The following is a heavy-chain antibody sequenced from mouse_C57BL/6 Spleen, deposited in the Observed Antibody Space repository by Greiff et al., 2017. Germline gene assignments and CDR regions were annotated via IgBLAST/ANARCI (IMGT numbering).Heavy chain of an antibody. J-gene: IGHJ2*01. CDR3: ARSHYYYGSKGYFDY. CDR1: GYAFSSSW. CDR2: IYPGDGDT. D-gene: IGHD1-1*01. V-gene: IGHV1-82*01. Sequence: QVQLQQSGPELVKPGASVQISCKASGYAFSSSWMNWVKQRPGKGLEGIGRIYPGDGDTNYNGKFKGKATLTADKSSSTAYMQLSSLTSEDSAVYFCARSHYYYGSKGYFDYWGQGTTLTVSS.